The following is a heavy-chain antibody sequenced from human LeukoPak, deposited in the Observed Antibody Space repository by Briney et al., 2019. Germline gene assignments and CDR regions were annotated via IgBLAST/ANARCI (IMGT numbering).Heavy chain of an antibody. CDR1: GFTFSSYA. Sequence: GGSLRLSCAASGFTFSSYAMSWVRQAPGKGLEWVSTISGSGGSTYYADSVKGRFTISRDNSKNTLYLQMNSLRAQDTAVYYCAKDTTQWLPTYFDCWGQGTLVTVSS. CDR2: ISGSGGST. V-gene: IGHV3-23*01. D-gene: IGHD6-19*01. CDR3: AKDTTQWLPTYFDC. J-gene: IGHJ4*02.